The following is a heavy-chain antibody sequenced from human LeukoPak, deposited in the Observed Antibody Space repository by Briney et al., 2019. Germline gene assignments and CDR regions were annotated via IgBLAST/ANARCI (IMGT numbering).Heavy chain of an antibody. CDR3: AKASGIAVTGIDY. CDR1: GFTFADYA. V-gene: IGHV3-43D*03. J-gene: IGHJ4*02. Sequence: PGGSLRLSCAVSGFTFADYAMHWVRQAPGKGLEWVSLISWDGGSTYYADSVKGRFSVSRDNSKNSLYLQMNSLRAEDTAFYYCAKASGIAVTGIDYWGQETLVTVSS. D-gene: IGHD6-19*01. CDR2: ISWDGGST.